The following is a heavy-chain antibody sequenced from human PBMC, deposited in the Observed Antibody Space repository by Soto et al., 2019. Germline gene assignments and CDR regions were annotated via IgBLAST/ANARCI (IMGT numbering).Heavy chain of an antibody. V-gene: IGHV3-30*18. D-gene: IGHD5-12*01. Sequence: QVQLVESGGGVVQPGRSLRLSCAAPGFTFSSYGMHWVRQAPGKGLEWVAVISYDGSNKYYADSVKGRFTISRDNSKNTLYLQMNSLRAEDTAVYYCAKDIRWLQHFDYWGQGTLVTVSS. CDR2: ISYDGSNK. CDR3: AKDIRWLQHFDY. J-gene: IGHJ4*02. CDR1: GFTFSSYG.